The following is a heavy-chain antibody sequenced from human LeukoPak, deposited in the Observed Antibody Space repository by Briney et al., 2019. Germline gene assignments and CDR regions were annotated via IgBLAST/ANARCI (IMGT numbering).Heavy chain of an antibody. V-gene: IGHV3-23*01. CDR2: ISGSGSGGST. Sequence: GGSLRLSCADSGFTFSSSAMSWVRQAPGKGLEWVSSISGSGSGGSTYYADSVKGRFTISRDNSKNTLYLQMNSLRAEDTAVYYCAKSGYNRFDYWGQGTLVTVSS. J-gene: IGHJ4*02. CDR1: GFTFSSSA. CDR3: AKSGYNRFDY. D-gene: IGHD5-24*01.